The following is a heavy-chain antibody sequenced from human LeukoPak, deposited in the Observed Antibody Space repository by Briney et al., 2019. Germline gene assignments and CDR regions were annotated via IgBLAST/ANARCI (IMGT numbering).Heavy chain of an antibody. D-gene: IGHD2-15*01. CDR2: ISDSGGST. Sequence: GGSLRLSCAASGFTFSNYGLHWVRQAPGKGLEYVSAISDSGGSTYYADSVKGRFTISRDNSKNTLYLQMSSLRAEDTAVYFCVRGYSFGPYGMDVWGQGTTVTVSS. CDR1: GFTFSNYG. J-gene: IGHJ6*02. V-gene: IGHV3-64D*09. CDR3: VRGYSFGPYGMDV.